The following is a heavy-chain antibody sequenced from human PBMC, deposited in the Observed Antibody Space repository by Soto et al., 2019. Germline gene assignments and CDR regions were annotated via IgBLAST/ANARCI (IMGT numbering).Heavy chain of an antibody. CDR3: ARPVRGVLYYYYYYYMDV. J-gene: IGHJ6*03. CDR2: ISGSGGST. V-gene: IGHV3-23*01. CDR1: GFTFSSYA. D-gene: IGHD3-10*01. Sequence: GGSLRLSCAASGFTFSSYAMSWVRQAPGKGLEWVSAISGSGGSTYYADSVKGRFTISRDNSKTTLYLQMNSLRAEDTAVYYCARPVRGVLYYYYYYYMDVWGKGTTVTVSS.